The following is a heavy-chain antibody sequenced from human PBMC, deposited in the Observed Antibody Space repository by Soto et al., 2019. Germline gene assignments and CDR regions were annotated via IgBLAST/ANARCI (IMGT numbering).Heavy chain of an antibody. D-gene: IGHD3-10*01. Sequence: QVQLVQSGAELKKPGASVKVSCKASGYTFSHYDMNWVRQATGQGPEWIGWVNHNTGDTGYAQKFQGRVTLTTDIPTTTAYMALTSLRSEDTAIYYCAKVSRKGSAIDFDYWGQGTLITVSS. CDR3: AKVSRKGSAIDFDY. V-gene: IGHV1-8*01. CDR2: VNHNTGDT. J-gene: IGHJ4*02. CDR1: GYTFSHYD.